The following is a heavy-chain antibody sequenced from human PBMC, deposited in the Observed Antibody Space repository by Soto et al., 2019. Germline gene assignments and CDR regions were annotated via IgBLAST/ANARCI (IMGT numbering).Heavy chain of an antibody. CDR3: ARSSIAARRRGYYYYMDV. Sequence: PGESLKISCKGSGYSFTSYWIGWVRQMPGKGLEWMGIIYPGDSDTRYSPSFQGQVTISADKSISTAYLQWSSLKASDTAMYYRARSSIAARRRGYYYYMDVWGKGTTVTVSS. D-gene: IGHD6-6*01. V-gene: IGHV5-51*01. CDR2: IYPGDSDT. CDR1: GYSFTSYW. J-gene: IGHJ6*03.